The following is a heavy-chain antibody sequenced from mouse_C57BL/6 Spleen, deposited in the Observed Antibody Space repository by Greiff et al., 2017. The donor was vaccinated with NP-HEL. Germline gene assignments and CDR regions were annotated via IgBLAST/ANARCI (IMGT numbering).Heavy chain of an antibody. D-gene: IGHD2-4*01. CDR2: ISYDGSN. CDR1: GYSITSGYY. Sequence: VQLKESGPGLVKPSQSLSLTCSVTGYSITSGYYWNWIRQFPGNKLEWMGYISYDGSNNYNPSLKNRISITRDTSKNQFFLKLNSVTTEDTATYYCAREDYDGEYFDYWGQGTTLTVSS. J-gene: IGHJ2*01. V-gene: IGHV3-6*01. CDR3: AREDYDGEYFDY.